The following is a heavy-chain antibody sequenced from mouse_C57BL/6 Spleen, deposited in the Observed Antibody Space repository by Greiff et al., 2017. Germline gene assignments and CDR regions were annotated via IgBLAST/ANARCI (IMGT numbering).Heavy chain of an antibody. Sequence: VQLQQSGAELVRPGASVKLSCTASGFNIKDYYMHWVKQRPEQGLEWIGRIDPEDGDTEYAPKFQGKATMTADTSSNTAYLQLSSLTSEDTAVYYGTTSHYGSSPYYAMDYWGQGTSVTVSS. D-gene: IGHD1-1*01. CDR3: TTSHYGSSPYYAMDY. CDR2: IDPEDGDT. V-gene: IGHV14-1*01. J-gene: IGHJ4*01. CDR1: GFNIKDYY.